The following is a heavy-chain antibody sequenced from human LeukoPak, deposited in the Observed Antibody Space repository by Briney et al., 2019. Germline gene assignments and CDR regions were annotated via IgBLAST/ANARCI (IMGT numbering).Heavy chain of an antibody. CDR3: ARGGSGWYPYYFDY. CDR1: GFTFSIYA. J-gene: IGHJ4*02. Sequence: TGGSLRLSCAASGFTFSIYAMNWVRQAPGKGLEWVSSISANGGETHYADSVKGRFTISRDNSKNTLYLQMGSLRAEDMAVYYCARGGSGWYPYYFDYWGQGTLVTVSS. V-gene: IGHV3-23*01. D-gene: IGHD6-19*01. CDR2: ISANGGET.